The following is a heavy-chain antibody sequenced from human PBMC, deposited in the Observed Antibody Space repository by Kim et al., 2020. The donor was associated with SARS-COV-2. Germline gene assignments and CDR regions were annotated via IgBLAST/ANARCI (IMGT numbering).Heavy chain of an antibody. Sequence: ASVKVSCKASGYTFTNKDINWVRQAPGQGLEWMGWMSPYSGHTGYAQKVQGRVTMTRNTSIATAYMELSSLRSDDTAVYYCERGSEGAFDIWGQGTVVTVSS. CDR2: MSPYSGHT. CDR1: GYTFTNKD. V-gene: IGHV1-8*01. CDR3: ERGSEGAFDI. J-gene: IGHJ3*02.